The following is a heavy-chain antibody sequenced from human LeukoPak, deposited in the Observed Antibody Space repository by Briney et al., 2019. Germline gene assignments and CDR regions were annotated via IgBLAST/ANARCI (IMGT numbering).Heavy chain of an antibody. Sequence: GGSLRLSCAASGFTFSSAWMSWVRQAPGKGLEWVGRIKSKTDGGTTDYAAPVKGRFTTSRDDSKNTLYLQMNSLKTEDTAVYYCTTDSAALPYYYDSSGYYSSEYFQHWGQGTLVTVSS. CDR3: TTDSAALPYYYDSSGYYSSEYFQH. D-gene: IGHD3-22*01. J-gene: IGHJ1*01. CDR2: IKSKTDGGTT. V-gene: IGHV3-15*01. CDR1: GFTFSSAW.